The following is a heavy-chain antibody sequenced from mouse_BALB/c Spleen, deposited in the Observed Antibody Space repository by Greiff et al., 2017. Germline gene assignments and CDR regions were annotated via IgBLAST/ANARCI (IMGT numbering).Heavy chain of an antibody. CDR2: VNPYNGGT. V-gene: IGHV1-19*01. Sequence: EVQLVESGPELVKPGASVKMSCKASGYTFTDYYMDWVKQSHGESFEWIGRVNPYNGGTSYNQKFKGKATLTVDKSSSTAYMELNSLTSEDSAVYYCARRGRYYAMDYWGQGTSVTVSS. CDR3: ARRGRYYAMDY. CDR1: GYTFTDYY. J-gene: IGHJ4*01.